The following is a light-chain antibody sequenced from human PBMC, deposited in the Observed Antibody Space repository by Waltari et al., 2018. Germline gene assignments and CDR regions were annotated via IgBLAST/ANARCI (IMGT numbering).Light chain of an antibody. CDR2: GNT. CDR1: SSNFGAGHD. J-gene: IGLJ3*02. V-gene: IGLV1-40*01. CDR3: QSFDSSLSASV. Sequence: QSVLTQPPSMSGAPGQKVTLPCTGGSSNFGAGHDVHWYQQFRGTAPKLPIFGNTNRPSGVPGRCSGSRSGTSASLAIAGLQSEDEAVYYCQSFDSSLSASVFGGGTKLTVL.